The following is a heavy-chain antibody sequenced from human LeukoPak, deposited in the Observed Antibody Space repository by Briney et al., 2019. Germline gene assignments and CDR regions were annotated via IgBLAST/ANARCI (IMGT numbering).Heavy chain of an antibody. V-gene: IGHV4-34*01. CDR3: ARFPKTGDGY. CDR1: GGSFSGYY. Sequence: SETLSLTCAVYGGSFSGYYWSWIRQPPGKGLEWIGEINHSGSTNYNPSLKSRVTISVDTSKNQFSLKLSSATAADTAVYYCARFPKTGDGYWGQGTLVTVSS. D-gene: IGHD2-21*02. J-gene: IGHJ4*02. CDR2: INHSGST.